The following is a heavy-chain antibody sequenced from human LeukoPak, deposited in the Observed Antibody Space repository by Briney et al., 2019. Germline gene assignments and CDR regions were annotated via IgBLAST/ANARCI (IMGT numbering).Heavy chain of an antibody. CDR1: GFTFDDYA. Sequence: PGGSLRLSCAASGFTFDDYAMHWVRQAPVKGLEWVSGISWNSGSIGYADSVKGRFTISRDNAKNSLYLQMNSLRAEDTALYYCAKDMDCWSGVDYWGQGTLVTVSS. D-gene: IGHD2-21*02. CDR3: AKDMDCWSGVDY. CDR2: ISWNSGSI. J-gene: IGHJ4*02. V-gene: IGHV3-9*01.